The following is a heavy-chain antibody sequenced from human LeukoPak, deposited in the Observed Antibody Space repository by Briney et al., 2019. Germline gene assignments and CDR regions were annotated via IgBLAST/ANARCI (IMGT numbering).Heavy chain of an antibody. CDR2: ISNSGSTI. D-gene: IGHD3-22*01. Sequence: GGSLRLSCAASGFTFSDYYMSWIRQAPGKGLEWVSYISNSGSTIYYADSVKGRFTISRDNAKNSLYLQMNSLTAEDTAIYSCARSGSSSGYYFPFDYWGQGTLVTVSS. J-gene: IGHJ4*02. CDR1: GFTFSDYY. CDR3: ARSGSSSGYYFPFDY. V-gene: IGHV3-11*04.